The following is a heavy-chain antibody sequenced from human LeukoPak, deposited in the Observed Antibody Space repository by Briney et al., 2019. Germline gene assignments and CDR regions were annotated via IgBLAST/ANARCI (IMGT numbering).Heavy chain of an antibody. V-gene: IGHV4-39*07. CDR3: AKSLYSSSWEPFDY. D-gene: IGHD6-13*01. J-gene: IGHJ4*02. CDR1: GGSISSSSYY. Sequence: SETLSLTCTVSGGSISSSSYYWGWIRQPPGKGLEWIGSIYYSGSTYYNPSLKSRVTISVDTSKNQFSLKLGSVTAADTAVYYCAKSLYSSSWEPFDYWGQGTLVTVSS. CDR2: IYYSGST.